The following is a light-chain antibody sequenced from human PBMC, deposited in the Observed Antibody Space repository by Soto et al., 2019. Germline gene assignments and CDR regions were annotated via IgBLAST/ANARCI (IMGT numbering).Light chain of an antibody. CDR3: LQRRGWPWT. V-gene: IGKV3-11*01. CDR2: DAS. Sequence: EIVLTQSPATLSLSPGERATLSCRASQSVSSYLAWYQQKPGQAPRLLIYDASNRATDIPARFSGSGSGTDFTLNISSLEPEDFAVYYCLQRRGWPWTFGQGTKVEIK. CDR1: QSVSSY. J-gene: IGKJ1*01.